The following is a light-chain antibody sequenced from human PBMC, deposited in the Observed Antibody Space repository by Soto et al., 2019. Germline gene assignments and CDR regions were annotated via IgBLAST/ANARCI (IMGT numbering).Light chain of an antibody. J-gene: IGLJ3*02. V-gene: IGLV1-47*01. CDR2: RTD. CDR3: AAWDNSLRWV. Sequence: QLVLTQPPSASGAPGQTVTISCSGSSSNIGSNFVYWYQQVPGTAPKLLIYRTDQRPSGVPDRFSGSKPGASAYLAISGLRSDDEADYYCAAWDNSLRWVFGGGTKLTVL. CDR1: SSNIGSNF.